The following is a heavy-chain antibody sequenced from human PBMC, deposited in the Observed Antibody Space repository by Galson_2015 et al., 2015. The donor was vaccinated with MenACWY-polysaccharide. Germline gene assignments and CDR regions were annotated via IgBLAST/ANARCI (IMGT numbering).Heavy chain of an antibody. CDR1: GFTFSSYS. J-gene: IGHJ4*02. V-gene: IGHV3-48*01. Sequence: SLRLSCAASGFTFSSYSMNWVRQAPGKGLEWVSYISSSSSTIYYADSVKGRFTISRDNAKNSLYLQMNSLRAEDTAVYYCARGPAKGGYEGGGFDYWGQGTLVTVSS. D-gene: IGHD3-22*01. CDR3: ARGPAKGGYEGGGFDY. CDR2: ISSSSSTI.